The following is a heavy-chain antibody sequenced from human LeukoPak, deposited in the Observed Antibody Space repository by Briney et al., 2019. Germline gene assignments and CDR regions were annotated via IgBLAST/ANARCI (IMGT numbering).Heavy chain of an antibody. CDR2: IKQDGSER. CDR3: ATGAGCGY. D-gene: IGHD6-19*01. Sequence: PGWSLRLSCAASGFTFSSYWMTWVRQAPGKGLEWVANIKQDGSERNYVDSVKGRFTISRDNAKNSLYLQMNTLRDEDTAVYYCATGAGCGYWGQGTLVTVSS. CDR1: GFTFSSYW. V-gene: IGHV3-7*03. J-gene: IGHJ4*02.